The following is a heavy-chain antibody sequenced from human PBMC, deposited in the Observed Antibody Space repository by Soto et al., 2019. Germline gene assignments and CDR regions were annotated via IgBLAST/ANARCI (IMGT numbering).Heavy chain of an antibody. Sequence: QLQLQESGPGLVKPSETLSLTCTVSGGSISSSSYYWGWIRQSPGKGLEGIGSIYYSGTTYYNPSLKSRVTISVDTLKNELSLKMSSVTAADTAVYYCASHSSGSYYYFDYWGQGTLVTVSS. J-gene: IGHJ4*02. CDR2: IYYSGTT. V-gene: IGHV4-39*01. CDR1: GGSISSSSYY. D-gene: IGHD1-26*01. CDR3: ASHSSGSYYYFDY.